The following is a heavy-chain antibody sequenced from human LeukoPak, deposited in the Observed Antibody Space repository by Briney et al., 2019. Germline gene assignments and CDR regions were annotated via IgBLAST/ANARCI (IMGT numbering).Heavy chain of an antibody. J-gene: IGHJ4*02. CDR1: GFTFSSYA. CDR3: AKRAAICSGGSCYSGYFDY. V-gene: IGHV3-23*01. Sequence: GGSLRLSCAPSGFTFSSYAMSWVRQAPGKGLEWVSAISGSGGSTYYADSVKGRFTISRDNSKNTLYLQMNSLRAEDTAVYYCAKRAAICSGGSCYSGYFDYWGQGTLVTVSS. CDR2: ISGSGGST. D-gene: IGHD2-15*01.